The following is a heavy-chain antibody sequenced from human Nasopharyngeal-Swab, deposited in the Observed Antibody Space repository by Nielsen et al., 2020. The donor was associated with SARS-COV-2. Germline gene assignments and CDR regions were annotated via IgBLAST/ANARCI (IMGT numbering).Heavy chain of an antibody. Sequence: GESLKISCAASGFTFSSYGMHWVRQAPGKGLEWVAVIWYDGSNKYYADSVKGRFTISRDNSKNTLYLQMNSLRAEDTAVYYCVKDPRDYYDFWSGYNYYYGMDVWGQGTTVTVSS. J-gene: IGHJ6*02. V-gene: IGHV3-33*06. CDR2: IWYDGSNK. CDR3: VKDPRDYYDFWSGYNYYYGMDV. CDR1: GFTFSSYG. D-gene: IGHD3-3*01.